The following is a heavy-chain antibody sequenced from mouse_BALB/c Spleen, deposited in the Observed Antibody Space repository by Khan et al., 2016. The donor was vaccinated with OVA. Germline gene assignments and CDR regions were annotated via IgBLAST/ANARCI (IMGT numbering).Heavy chain of an antibody. CDR3: ARDGAYYRNDGWFAY. J-gene: IGHJ3*01. Sequence: QVQLKQSGAELARPGASVKVSCKASGYTFTSYTIHWIKQRPGQGLEWIGYINPSSGYTNYNQKFKDKATLTADKSSTTAYMQLSSLTSDDSAVYYCARDGAYYRNDGWFAYWGQGTLVTVSA. D-gene: IGHD2-14*01. CDR1: GYTFTSYT. V-gene: IGHV1-4*01. CDR2: INPSSGYT.